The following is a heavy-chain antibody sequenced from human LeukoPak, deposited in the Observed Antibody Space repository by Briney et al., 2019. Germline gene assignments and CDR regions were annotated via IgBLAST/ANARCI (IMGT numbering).Heavy chain of an antibody. CDR1: GGSISSYY. CDR3: ARGTSIAARAFDY. D-gene: IGHD6-6*01. CDR2: IYTSGST. J-gene: IGHJ4*02. Sequence: KPSETLSLTCTVSGGSISSYYWSWIRQSPGKGLEWIGYIYTSGSTNYNPSLKGRVTISVDTSKNQFSLKLSSVTAADTAVYYCARGTSIAARAFDYWGQGTLVTVSS. V-gene: IGHV4-4*09.